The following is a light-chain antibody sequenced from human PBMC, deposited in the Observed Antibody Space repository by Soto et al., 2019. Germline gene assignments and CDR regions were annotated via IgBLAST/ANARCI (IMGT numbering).Light chain of an antibody. J-gene: IGLJ2*01. CDR3: QSYDSSLSASV. CDR1: SSNIGAGYD. V-gene: IGLV1-40*01. CDR2: GNS. Sequence: QAVVTQPPSVSGAPGQRVTISCTGSSSNIGAGYDIHWYQQLPGTAPKLLISGNSNRPSGVPDRFSGSKSDTSASLAITGLQADDEADYYCQSYDSSLSASVFGGGTKLTVL.